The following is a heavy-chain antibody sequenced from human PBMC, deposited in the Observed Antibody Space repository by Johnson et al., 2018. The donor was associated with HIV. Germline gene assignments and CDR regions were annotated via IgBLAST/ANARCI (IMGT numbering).Heavy chain of an antibody. D-gene: IGHD3-22*01. V-gene: IGHV3-7*02. Sequence: VQLVESGGGLVQPGGSLRLSCVASGFSFRSYWMTWVRQAPGKGLEWVANIKQDGSEKYYVDSVKGRFTISRDNAKNSLFLEMNSLRAEETAVYYCARVMGLGGYSLAFDLWGQGTMVTVSS. CDR1: GFSFRSYW. J-gene: IGHJ3*01. CDR3: ARVMGLGGYSLAFDL. CDR2: IKQDGSEK.